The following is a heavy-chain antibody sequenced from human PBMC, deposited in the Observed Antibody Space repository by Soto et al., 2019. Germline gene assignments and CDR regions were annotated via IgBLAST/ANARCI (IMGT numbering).Heavy chain of an antibody. CDR3: ARDVVGGFDY. V-gene: IGHV3-7*01. Sequence: PGGSLRLSCAASGFTFSGYWMSWVRQAPGKGLDWVANIKQDGSEKYYVDSVKGRFTISRDNAKNSLYLQMNSLRAEDTAVYYCARDVVGGFDYWGQGALVTVSS. J-gene: IGHJ4*02. CDR2: IKQDGSEK. CDR1: GFTFSGYW.